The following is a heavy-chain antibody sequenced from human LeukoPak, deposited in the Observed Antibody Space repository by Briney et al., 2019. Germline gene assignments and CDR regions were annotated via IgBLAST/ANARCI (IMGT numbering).Heavy chain of an antibody. Sequence: GGSLRLSCAASGFTFSSYAMHWVRQAPGKGLEYVSAISSNGGSTYYANSVKGRFTISRDNSKNTLYLQMGSLRAEDMAVYYCARVGTGYYSLNYYMDVWGKGTTVTISS. D-gene: IGHD3/OR15-3a*01. V-gene: IGHV3-64*01. CDR1: GFTFSSYA. CDR3: ARVGTGYYSLNYYMDV. J-gene: IGHJ6*03. CDR2: ISSNGGST.